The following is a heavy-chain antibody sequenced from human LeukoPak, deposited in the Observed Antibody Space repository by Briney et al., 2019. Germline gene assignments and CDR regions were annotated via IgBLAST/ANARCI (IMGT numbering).Heavy chain of an antibody. V-gene: IGHV3-33*01. CDR2: IWYDGSNK. Sequence: GRSLRLSCAASGFTFSSYGMHWVRQAPGKGLEWVAVIWYDGSNKYYADSVKGRFTISRDNSKNTLYLQMNSLRAEDTAVYYCARDAHHYYDSSGYFDYWGQGTLVTVSS. D-gene: IGHD3-22*01. CDR1: GFTFSSYG. CDR3: ARDAHHYYDSSGYFDY. J-gene: IGHJ4*02.